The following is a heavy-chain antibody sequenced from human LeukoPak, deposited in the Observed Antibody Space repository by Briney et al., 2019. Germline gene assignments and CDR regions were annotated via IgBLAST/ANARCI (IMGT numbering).Heavy chain of an antibody. V-gene: IGHV4-61*02. D-gene: IGHD6-19*01. CDR3: ARDMYSSGWIDY. CDR2: IYTSGST. CDR1: GYSISSGYF. Sequence: SETLSLTCTVSGYSISSGYFWSWIRQPAGKGLEWIGRIYTSGSTNYNPSLKSRVTISVDTSKNQFSLKLSSVTAADTAVYYCARDMYSSGWIDYWGQGTLVTVSS. J-gene: IGHJ4*02.